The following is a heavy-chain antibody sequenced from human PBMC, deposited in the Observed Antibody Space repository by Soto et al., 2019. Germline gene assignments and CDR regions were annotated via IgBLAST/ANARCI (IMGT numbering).Heavy chain of an antibody. CDR2: ISYDGSNK. CDR3: AKEKDYGDYLFYYYYYGMDV. D-gene: IGHD4-17*01. Sequence: PGGSLRLSCAASGFTFSSYGMHWVRQAPGKGLEWVAVISYDGSNKYYADSVKGRFTISRDNSKNTLYLQMNSLRAEDTAVYYCAKEKDYGDYLFYYYYYGMDVWGQGTTVTVSS. J-gene: IGHJ6*02. V-gene: IGHV3-30*18. CDR1: GFTFSSYG.